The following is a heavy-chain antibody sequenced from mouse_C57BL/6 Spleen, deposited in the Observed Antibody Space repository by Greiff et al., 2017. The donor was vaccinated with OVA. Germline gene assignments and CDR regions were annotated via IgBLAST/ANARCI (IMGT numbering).Heavy chain of an antibody. CDR1: GYSFTHYN. CDR3: ARGGPTDWFAY. D-gene: IGHD1-1*01. J-gene: IGHJ3*01. Sequence: VQLQQSGPELVKPGASVKLSCKASGYSFTHYNMHWVKQSPGQSLEWIGVLNPHYGTTSYPQTFKGKATLTVDQSSSTAYMQLNSLTSEDSAVYYCARGGPTDWFAYWGQGTLVTVSA. V-gene: IGHV1-39*01. CDR2: LNPHYGTT.